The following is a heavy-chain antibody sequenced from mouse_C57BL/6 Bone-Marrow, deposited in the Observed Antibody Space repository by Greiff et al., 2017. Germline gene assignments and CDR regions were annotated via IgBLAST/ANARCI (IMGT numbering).Heavy chain of an antibody. Sequence: VQLQQSGPELVKPGASVKISCKASGYTFTDYYMNWVKQSHGKSLEWIGDINPNNGGTSYNQKFKGKATLTVDKSSSTSYMELRSLTSEDSAVYYCARRVRLRRYYYAMDYWGQGTSVTVSS. CDR2: INPNNGGT. D-gene: IGHD2-4*01. V-gene: IGHV1-26*01. CDR3: ARRVRLRRYYYAMDY. CDR1: GYTFTDYY. J-gene: IGHJ4*01.